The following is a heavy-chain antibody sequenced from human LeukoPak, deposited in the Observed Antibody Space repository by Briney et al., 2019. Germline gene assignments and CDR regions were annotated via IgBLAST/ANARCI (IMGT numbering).Heavy chain of an antibody. CDR2: IYYSGST. V-gene: IGHV4-59*08. CDR1: GGSISNYF. Sequence: SETLSLTCTVSGGSISNYFWGWIRQPPGKGLESIGYIYYSGSTNYNPSLKSRVTISVDTSNNQFSLKLSSVTAADTAVYYCARLSGHGLASEVDVWGQGTTVTVSS. D-gene: IGHD3/OR15-3a*01. J-gene: IGHJ6*02. CDR3: ARLSGHGLASEVDV.